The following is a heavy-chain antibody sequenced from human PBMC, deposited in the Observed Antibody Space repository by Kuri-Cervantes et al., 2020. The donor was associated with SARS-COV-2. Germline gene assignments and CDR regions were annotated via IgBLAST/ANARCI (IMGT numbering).Heavy chain of an antibody. J-gene: IGHJ3*02. D-gene: IGHD6-19*01. CDR3: ARGVAVAGTYAFDI. V-gene: IGHV1-69*02. CDR1: GGTFSSYT. CDR2: IIPILGIA. Sequence: SVKVSCKASGGTFSSYTISWVRQAPGQGLEWMGRIIPILGIANYAQKFQGRVTITADKSTSTAYMELSSLRSEDTAVYYCARGVAVAGTYAFDIWGQGTMVTVSS.